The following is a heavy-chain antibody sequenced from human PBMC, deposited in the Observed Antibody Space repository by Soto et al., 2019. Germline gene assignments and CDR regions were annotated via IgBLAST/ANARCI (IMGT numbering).Heavy chain of an antibody. CDR2: ISGSGGST. J-gene: IGHJ6*02. Sequence: EVQLLESGGGLVQPGGSLRLSCAASGFTFSSYAMSWVRQAPGKGLEWVSAISGSGGSTYYADSVKGRFTISRDNSKNTLYLQMNGLRAEDTAVYYCAKEAGSDSSGYFLYYYYYGMDVWGHRTTVTVSS. CDR3: AKEAGSDSSGYFLYYYYYGMDV. V-gene: IGHV3-23*01. D-gene: IGHD3-22*01. CDR1: GFTFSSYA.